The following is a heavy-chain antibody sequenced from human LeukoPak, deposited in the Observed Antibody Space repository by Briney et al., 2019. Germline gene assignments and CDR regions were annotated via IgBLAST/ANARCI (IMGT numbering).Heavy chain of an antibody. V-gene: IGHV3-11*01. CDR3: ARRFYGSGSFFFEY. Sequence: GGSLTLSCAASGFTFSDYYMSWIRHAPGEGREWVSYISSSGSPIYYADSVKGRFTIYRYNVKNSLYLQMNSLRAEDTAVYYCARRFYGSGSFFFEYWGQGALVTVSS. CDR2: ISSSGSPI. CDR1: GFTFSDYY. J-gene: IGHJ4*02. D-gene: IGHD3-10*01.